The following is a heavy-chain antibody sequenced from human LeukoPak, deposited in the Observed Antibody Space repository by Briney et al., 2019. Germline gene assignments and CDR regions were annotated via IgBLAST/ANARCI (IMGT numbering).Heavy chain of an antibody. Sequence: GASVKVSCKASGYTFTSYGISWVRQAPGQGLEWMGWISAYNGNTNYAQKLQGRVTMTTDTSTSTAYMELRSLRSDDTAVYYCARSRVDCSSTSCYRDYYYMDVWGKGTTVTVSS. CDR2: ISAYNGNT. CDR3: ARSRVDCSSTSCYRDYYYMDV. V-gene: IGHV1-18*01. D-gene: IGHD2-2*01. CDR1: GYTFTSYG. J-gene: IGHJ6*03.